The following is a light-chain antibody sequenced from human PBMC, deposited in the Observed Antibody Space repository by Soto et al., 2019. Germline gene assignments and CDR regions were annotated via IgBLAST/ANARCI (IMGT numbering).Light chain of an antibody. CDR1: SSDVGGYNY. CDR3: SAYTSSVV. Sequence: QSALTHPASVSGSPGQSITISCTGTSSDVGGYNYVSWYQQHPGKAPKLIIYDVSNRPSGVANRFSGSKSGNTASLTISGLQAEDEADYYCSAYTSSVVFVGGTKLTVL. CDR2: DVS. J-gene: IGLJ2*01. V-gene: IGLV2-14*01.